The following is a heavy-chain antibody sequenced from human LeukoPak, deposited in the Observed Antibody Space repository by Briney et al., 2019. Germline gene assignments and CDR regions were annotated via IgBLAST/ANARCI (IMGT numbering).Heavy chain of an antibody. J-gene: IGHJ3*02. Sequence: SGGSLRLSCAASGFTFNNYDITWVRQAPGKGLEWVSKISGSGGTTYYADSVKGRFTISRDNAKKSLYLQMNSLRAEDTAVYYCARGRDGYNLVDAFDIWGQGIMVTVSS. V-gene: IGHV3-23*01. CDR2: ISGSGGTT. CDR3: ARGRDGYNLVDAFDI. CDR1: GFTFNNYD. D-gene: IGHD5-24*01.